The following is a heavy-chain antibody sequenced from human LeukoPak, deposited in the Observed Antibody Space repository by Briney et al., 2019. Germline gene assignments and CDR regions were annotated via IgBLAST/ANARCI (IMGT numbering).Heavy chain of an antibody. D-gene: IGHD3-10*01. CDR1: GFIFSSYW. CDR2: IKSDGSEE. J-gene: IGHJ4*02. V-gene: IGHV3-7*01. Sequence: PGGSLRLSCATSGFIFSSYWMCWVRHAPGKGLEWVANIKSDGSEEYYGDSVKGRFTISRDNAKNSLYLQMSSLRVEDTAVYYCARGDLWLGHWGQGSLVTVSS. CDR3: ARGDLWLGH.